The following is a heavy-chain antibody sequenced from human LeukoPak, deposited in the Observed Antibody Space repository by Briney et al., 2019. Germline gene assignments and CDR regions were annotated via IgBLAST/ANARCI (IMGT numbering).Heavy chain of an antibody. CDR2: IIPIFGTA. CDR3: ASSSYYYGSGSAWYYYYMDV. D-gene: IGHD3-10*01. J-gene: IGHJ6*03. V-gene: IGHV1-69*13. Sequence: SVKVSCKASGGTFSSYAISWVRQAPGQGLEWMGGIIPIFGTANYAQKFQGRVTITADESTSTAYMELSSLRSEDTAVYYCASSSYYYGSGSAWYYYYMDVWGKGTTVTISS. CDR1: GGTFSSYA.